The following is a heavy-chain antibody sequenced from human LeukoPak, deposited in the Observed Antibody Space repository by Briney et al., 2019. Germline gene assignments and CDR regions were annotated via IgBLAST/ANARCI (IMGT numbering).Heavy chain of an antibody. CDR3: ATDRGIAAAGALDY. J-gene: IGHJ4*02. Sequence: ASVKVSCXVSGYTFIDYYMHWVQQAPGRGLEWMGLVDPEDGETIYAEKFQGRVTITADTSTDTAYMELSSLRSEDTAVYYCATDRGIAAAGALDYWGQGTLVTVSS. CDR1: GYTFIDYY. V-gene: IGHV1-69-2*01. CDR2: VDPEDGET. D-gene: IGHD6-13*01.